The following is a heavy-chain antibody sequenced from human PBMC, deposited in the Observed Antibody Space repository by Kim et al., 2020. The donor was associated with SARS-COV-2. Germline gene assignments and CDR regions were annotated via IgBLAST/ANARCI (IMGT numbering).Heavy chain of an antibody. CDR2: ISSSGITI. CDR1: GFTFSSYE. V-gene: IGHV3-48*03. D-gene: IGHD6-13*01. Sequence: GGSLRLSCAASGFTFSSYEMNRVRQAPGKGLEWVSYISSSGITIYYADSVKGRFTISRDNAKNSLYLQMNSLRAEDTAVYYCARGGWWSQLVRAALDYWGQGTLVTVSS. CDR3: ARGGWWSQLVRAALDY. J-gene: IGHJ4*02.